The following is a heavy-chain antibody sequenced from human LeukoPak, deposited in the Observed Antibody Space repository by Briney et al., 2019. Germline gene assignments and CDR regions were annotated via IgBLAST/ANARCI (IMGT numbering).Heavy chain of an antibody. D-gene: IGHD6-13*01. V-gene: IGHV3-30*03. CDR3: ARHSLGYSSSWSLPFFDY. Sequence: GRSLRLSCAVSGFTFTNYGMHWVRQAPGKGLEWVAVISYDGTNKYYADSVKGRFTISRDNSKNTLYLQMNSLRAEDTAVYYCARHSLGYSSSWSLPFFDYWGQGTLVTVSS. CDR2: ISYDGTNK. CDR1: GFTFTNYG. J-gene: IGHJ4*02.